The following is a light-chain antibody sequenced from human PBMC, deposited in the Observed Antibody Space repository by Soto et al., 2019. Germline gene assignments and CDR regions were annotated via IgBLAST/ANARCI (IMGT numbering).Light chain of an antibody. CDR3: SSYTSSSTLEV. CDR1: NSDIGGYNY. V-gene: IGLV2-14*03. Sequence: QSALTQPASVSGSPGQSITISCTGTNSDIGGYNYVSWYQHHPGKVPKLMIFDVSDRPSGVSNRFSGSKSGNTASLTISGLQAEDEADYYCSSYTSSSTLEVFGGGTKLTVL. J-gene: IGLJ2*01. CDR2: DVS.